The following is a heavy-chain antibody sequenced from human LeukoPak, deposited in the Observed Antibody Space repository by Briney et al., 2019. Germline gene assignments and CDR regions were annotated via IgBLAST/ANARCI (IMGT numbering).Heavy chain of an antibody. CDR2: INPNSGGT. V-gene: IGHV1-2*04. CDR3: ARGGSARSFTGSSSPTDY. Sequence: ASVTVSCKASGYTFTGYYMHWVRQAPGQGLEWMGWINPNSGGTNYAQKFQGWVTMTRDTSISTAYMELSRLRSDDTAVYYCARGGSARSFTGSSSPTDYWGQGTLVTVSS. D-gene: IGHD6-6*01. J-gene: IGHJ4*02. CDR1: GYTFTGYY.